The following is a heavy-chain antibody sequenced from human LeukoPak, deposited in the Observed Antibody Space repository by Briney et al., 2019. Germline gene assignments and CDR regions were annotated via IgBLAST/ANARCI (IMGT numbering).Heavy chain of an antibody. V-gene: IGHV3-9*01. D-gene: IGHD3-3*01. Sequence: PGGSLRLSCAASGFTFDDYAIHWVRQAPGKGLEWVSGISWNSGVIGYADSVKGRFTISRDNAKNSLYLQMNSLRPEDTALYYCAKDIHPASYYDFWSGYYTGLDYWGLGTLVTVSS. J-gene: IGHJ4*02. CDR1: GFTFDDYA. CDR2: ISWNSGVI. CDR3: AKDIHPASYYDFWSGYYTGLDY.